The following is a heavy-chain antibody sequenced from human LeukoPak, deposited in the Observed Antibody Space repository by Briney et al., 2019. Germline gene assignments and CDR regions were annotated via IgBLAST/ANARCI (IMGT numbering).Heavy chain of an antibody. CDR3: AREMEIAGTSDY. Sequence: ASVKVSCKAPGYTFTSYGISWVRQAPGQGLEWMGWISAYNGNTNYAQKLQGRVTMTTDTSTSTAYMELRSLRSDDTAVYYCAREMEIAGTSDYWGQGTLVTVSS. V-gene: IGHV1-18*01. J-gene: IGHJ4*02. CDR2: ISAYNGNT. CDR1: GYTFTSYG. D-gene: IGHD6-13*01.